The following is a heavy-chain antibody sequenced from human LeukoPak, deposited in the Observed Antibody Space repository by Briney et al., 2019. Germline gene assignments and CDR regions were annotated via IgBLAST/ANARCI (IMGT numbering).Heavy chain of an antibody. CDR2: IYHSGST. CDR3: ARWNVEVPAASHDAFDI. CDR1: GGSISSSNW. D-gene: IGHD2-2*01. Sequence: SETLSLTCAVSGGSISSSNWWSWVRPPPGKGLEWIGEIYHSGSTNYNPSLKSRVTISVDKSKNQFSLKLSSVTAADTAVYYCARWNVEVPAASHDAFDIWGQGTMVTVSS. J-gene: IGHJ3*02. V-gene: IGHV4-4*02.